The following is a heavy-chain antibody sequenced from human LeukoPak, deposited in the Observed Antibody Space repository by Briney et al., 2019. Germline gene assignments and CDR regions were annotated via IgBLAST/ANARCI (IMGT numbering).Heavy chain of an antibody. D-gene: IGHD3-10*01. CDR3: AREPRVRGVSFDYYYYMDV. J-gene: IGHJ6*03. Sequence: PSETLSLTCTVSGGSISSSDYYWGWIRQPAGKGLEWIGRIYTSGSTNYNPSLKSRVTMSVDTSKNQFSLKLSSVTAADTAVYYCAREPRVRGVSFDYYYYMDVWGKGTTVTISS. V-gene: IGHV4-61*02. CDR1: GGSISSSDYY. CDR2: IYTSGST.